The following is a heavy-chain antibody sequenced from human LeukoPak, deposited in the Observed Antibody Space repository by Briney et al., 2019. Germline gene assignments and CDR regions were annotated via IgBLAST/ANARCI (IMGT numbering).Heavy chain of an antibody. V-gene: IGHV1-18*04. Sequence: ASVKVSCKASGYTFITYGISWVRQAPGQGLEWMGWISADNGNTNYGQKVQGRVTMSTDTSTSTAYMELRSLRSDDTAVYYCARDRGYSSISHFDTWGQGTLVTVSS. D-gene: IGHD6-19*01. CDR2: ISADNGNT. CDR3: ARDRGYSSISHFDT. J-gene: IGHJ4*02. CDR1: GYTFITYG.